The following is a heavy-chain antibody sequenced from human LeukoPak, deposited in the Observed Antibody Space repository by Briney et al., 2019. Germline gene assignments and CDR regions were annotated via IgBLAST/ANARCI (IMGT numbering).Heavy chain of an antibody. J-gene: IGHJ3*02. CDR3: ARDLEVPAAMGTHDAFDI. D-gene: IGHD2-2*01. CDR2: IIPIFGTA. Sequence: SVKVSCKASGGTFSSYAISWVRQAPGQGLEWMGGIIPIFGTANYAQKFQGRVTITADESTSTAYMELSSLRSEDTAVYYCARDLEVPAAMGTHDAFDIWGQGTMVTVSS. CDR1: GGTFSSYA. V-gene: IGHV1-69*01.